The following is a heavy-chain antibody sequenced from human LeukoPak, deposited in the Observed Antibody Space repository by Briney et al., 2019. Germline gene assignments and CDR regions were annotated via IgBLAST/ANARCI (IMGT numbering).Heavy chain of an antibody. Sequence: GASVKVSCKASGYTFTSYYMHWVRQAPGQGLEGMGIINPSGGSTSYAQKFQGRVTMTRDTSTSTVYMELSSLRSEDTAVYYCARTGVIVGATDYWGQGTLVTVSS. V-gene: IGHV1-46*01. CDR2: INPSGGST. CDR3: ARTGVIVGATDY. J-gene: IGHJ4*02. D-gene: IGHD1-26*01. CDR1: GYTFTSYY.